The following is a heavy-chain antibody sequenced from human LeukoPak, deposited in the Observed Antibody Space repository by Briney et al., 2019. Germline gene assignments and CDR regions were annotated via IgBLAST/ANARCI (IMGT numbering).Heavy chain of an antibody. J-gene: IGHJ1*01. Sequence: PGGSLRLSCAASGFTFSGSAVHWVRQASGKGLVWVGRIRSKANNYATAYAASVKGRFTISRDDSKNTAYLQMNSLKPEDTAVYYCTRLRMDYFDDSGFWGQGTLVTVSS. V-gene: IGHV3-73*01. CDR2: IRSKANNYAT. CDR3: TRLRMDYFDDSGF. D-gene: IGHD3-22*01. CDR1: GFTFSGSA.